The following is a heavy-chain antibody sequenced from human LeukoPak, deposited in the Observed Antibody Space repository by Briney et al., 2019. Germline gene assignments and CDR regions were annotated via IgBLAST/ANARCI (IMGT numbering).Heavy chain of an antibody. D-gene: IGHD2-2*01. CDR3: AKSLSRYCSSTSCFGGFDY. CDR1: GFTFDDYA. J-gene: IGHJ4*02. V-gene: IGHV3-9*03. CDR2: ISWNSGSI. Sequence: PGGSLRLSCAASGFTFDDYAMHWVRPAPGQGLDWVSGISWNSGSIGYADSVKGRFTISRDNAKDSLYLQMDSLRAEDMALYYCAKSLSRYCSSTSCFGGFDYWGQGTLVTVSS.